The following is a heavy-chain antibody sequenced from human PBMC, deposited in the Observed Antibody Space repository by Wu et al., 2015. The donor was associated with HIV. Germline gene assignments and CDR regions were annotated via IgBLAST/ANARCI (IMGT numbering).Heavy chain of an antibody. J-gene: IGHJ2*01. Sequence: VQLVQSGAEVKKPGSVGEGLLQGSEHFSSYAISWVRQAPGQGLEWMGGIIPIFGTANYAQKFPGRVTITTDESTSTAYMELSSLRSEDTAVYYCARDGGDPASYFDLWGRGTLVTVSS. CDR1: EHFSSYA. V-gene: IGHV1-69*05. CDR3: ARDGGDPASYFDL. D-gene: IGHD3-10*01. CDR2: IIPIFGTA.